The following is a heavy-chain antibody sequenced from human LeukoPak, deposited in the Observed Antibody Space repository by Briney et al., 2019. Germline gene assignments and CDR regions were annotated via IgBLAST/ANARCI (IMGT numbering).Heavy chain of an antibody. Sequence: ASVKVSCKASGYTFTSYYMHWVRQAPGQGLEWMGIINPSGGSTNYARKFQGRVTMTSDKSTGTVYMELSSLRSEDTAVYYCARDTGHELPRGWFDPWGQGTLVTVSS. J-gene: IGHJ5*02. CDR1: GYTFTSYY. CDR3: ARDTGHELPRGWFDP. D-gene: IGHD2-15*01. CDR2: INPSGGST. V-gene: IGHV1-46*01.